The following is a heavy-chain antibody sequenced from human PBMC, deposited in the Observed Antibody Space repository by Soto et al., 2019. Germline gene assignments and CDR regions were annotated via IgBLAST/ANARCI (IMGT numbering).Heavy chain of an antibody. CDR1: GFAVSANY. J-gene: IGHJ4*02. V-gene: IGHV3-23*01. Sequence: PGGSLRLSCAASGFAVSANYMSWVRQAPGTGLEWVSAISGSGGSTYYADSVKGRFTISRDNSKNTLYLQMNSLRAEDTAVYYCAKDSEGYGPGYLDYWGQGTLGTVSS. D-gene: IGHD5-18*01. CDR2: ISGSGGST. CDR3: AKDSEGYGPGYLDY.